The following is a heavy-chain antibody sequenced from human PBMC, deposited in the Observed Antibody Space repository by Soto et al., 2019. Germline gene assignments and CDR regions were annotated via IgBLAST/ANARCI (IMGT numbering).Heavy chain of an antibody. Sequence: ASVKVSCKASGGTFSSYTISWVRQAPGQGLEWMGRIIPILGIANYAQKFQGRVTITADKSTSTAYMELTGLTSEDTAVYYCARRFKSAGWLDPRGQGTLVTVSS. V-gene: IGHV1-69*02. CDR2: IIPILGIA. CDR3: ARRFKSAGWLDP. D-gene: IGHD3-10*01. J-gene: IGHJ5*02. CDR1: GGTFSSYT.